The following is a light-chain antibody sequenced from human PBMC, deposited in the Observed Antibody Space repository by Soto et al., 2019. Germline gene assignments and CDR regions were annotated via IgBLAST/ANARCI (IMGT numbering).Light chain of an antibody. CDR3: SSYTSSSTRV. CDR1: SSDVGGYNY. CDR2: DVS. V-gene: IGLV2-14*01. J-gene: IGLJ1*01. Sequence: SSLTKPASVSGSPGQSITISCNGTSSDVGGYNYVSWYQQHPGKAPKLMIYDVSNRPSGVSNRFSGSKSGNTASLTISGLQAEDEADYYCSSYTSSSTRVFGTGTKVTVL.